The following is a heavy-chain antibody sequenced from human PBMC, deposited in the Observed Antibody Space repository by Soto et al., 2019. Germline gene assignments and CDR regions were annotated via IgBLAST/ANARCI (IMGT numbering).Heavy chain of an antibody. CDR1: GGSISSSNW. CDR3: AAAAYYYGMDV. CDR2: IYHSGST. D-gene: IGHD6-13*01. Sequence: SETRSLTCAVSGGSISSSNWWSFVRQPPGKGLEWIGEIYHSGSTNYNPSLKSRVTISVDKSKNQFSLKLSSVTAADTAVYYCAAAAYYYGMDVWGQGTTVTVSS. J-gene: IGHJ6*02. V-gene: IGHV4-4*02.